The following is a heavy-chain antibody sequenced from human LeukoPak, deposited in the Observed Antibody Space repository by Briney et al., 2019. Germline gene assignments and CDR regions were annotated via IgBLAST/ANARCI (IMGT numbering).Heavy chain of an antibody. CDR3: ARLIKVQTAEYYYYVMDV. CDR1: GGSISSSSW. D-gene: IGHD1-1*01. J-gene: IGHJ6*02. Sequence: PSETLSLTCAVSGGSISSSSWWSWVRQSPGKGLEWIGEIYHSESTNYNPSLKSRVTISVDKSKNQFSLKLRSVTAADTAVYYCARLIKVQTAEYYYYVMDVWGQGTTVTVSS. CDR2: IYHSEST. V-gene: IGHV4-4*02.